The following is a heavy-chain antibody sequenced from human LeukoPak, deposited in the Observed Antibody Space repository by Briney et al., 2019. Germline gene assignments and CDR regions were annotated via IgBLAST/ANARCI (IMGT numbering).Heavy chain of an antibody. Sequence: PGGSLRLSCAASGFTFSDYYMSWIRQAPGKGLEWVSYISSSGSTIYYADSVKGRFTISRDNAKNSLYLQMNSLRAEDTAVYYCAIADPDIVATPPYWGQGTLVTVSS. J-gene: IGHJ4*02. CDR1: GFTFSDYY. CDR2: ISSSGSTI. V-gene: IGHV3-11*01. D-gene: IGHD5-12*01. CDR3: AIADPDIVATPPY.